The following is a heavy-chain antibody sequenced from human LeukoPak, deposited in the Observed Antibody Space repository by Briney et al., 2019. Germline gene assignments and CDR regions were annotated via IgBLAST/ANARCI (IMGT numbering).Heavy chain of an antibody. J-gene: IGHJ1*01. V-gene: IGHV3-20*04. D-gene: IGHD5-24*01. CDR2: INWNGGST. CDR1: GYSFDDYG. Sequence: GGSLRLSCAGSGYSFDDYGMRWVRQAPGKGLEWVAGINWNGGSTGYAASVKGRCTISRDNAKNALYLEMNSLRDEDTAFYYCVRLGRDGYTYGAAYWGLGTLGTVSS. CDR3: VRLGRDGYTYGAAY.